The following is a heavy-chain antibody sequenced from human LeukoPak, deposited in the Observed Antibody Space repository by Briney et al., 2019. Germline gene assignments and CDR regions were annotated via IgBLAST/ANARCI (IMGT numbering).Heavy chain of an antibody. CDR2: ISSASSTK. J-gene: IGHJ3*01. V-gene: IGHV3-48*04. Sequence: SGGSLRLSCAASGFTFTRHSMNWVRQAPGKGLEWLAYISSASSTKYYAGSVKGRFTISRDNTDNSLYLQMNSLRAEDTAVYYCARDLLYYDSSGFPTDAFDFWGQGTMVTVSS. D-gene: IGHD3-22*01. CDR3: ARDLLYYDSSGFPTDAFDF. CDR1: GFTFTRHS.